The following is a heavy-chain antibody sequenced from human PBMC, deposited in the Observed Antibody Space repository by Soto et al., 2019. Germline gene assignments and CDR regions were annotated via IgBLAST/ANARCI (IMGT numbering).Heavy chain of an antibody. V-gene: IGHV1-3*01. CDR1: GYTFTSYA. Sequence: ASVKVSCKASGYTFTSYAMHWVRQAPGQRLEWMGWINAGNGNTKYSQKFQGRVTITRDTSASTAYMELSSLRSEDTAVYYCARDWEPPDAFDIWGQGTMVTVSS. J-gene: IGHJ3*02. D-gene: IGHD1-26*01. CDR2: INAGNGNT. CDR3: ARDWEPPDAFDI.